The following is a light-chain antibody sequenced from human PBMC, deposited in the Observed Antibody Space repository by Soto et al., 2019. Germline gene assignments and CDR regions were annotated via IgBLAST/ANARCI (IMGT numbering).Light chain of an antibody. Sequence: QSVLTQPPSVSGAPGQTITMSCTGSGSNVGASYDVHWYQVLPGAGPRLLIYKNNNQPSGVPDRFSGSKSGTSASLAITGLRAEDEADYYGQSYDNILSVPLFGGGTKLTVL. V-gene: IGLV1-40*01. CDR1: GSNVGASYD. J-gene: IGLJ3*02. CDR3: QSYDNILSVPL. CDR2: KNN.